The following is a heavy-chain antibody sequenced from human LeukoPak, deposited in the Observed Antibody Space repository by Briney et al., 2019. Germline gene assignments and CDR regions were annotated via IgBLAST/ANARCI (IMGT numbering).Heavy chain of an antibody. Sequence: WASVKVSCKASGYTFTSYGIGWVRQAPGQGLEWMGWITAYNGNTNYAQKLQGRVTMTTDTSTSTAYMELRSLRSDDTAVYYCARDQYSGSYYTYYYYYMDVWGKGTTVTVSS. V-gene: IGHV1-18*01. CDR1: GYTFTSYG. D-gene: IGHD1-26*01. J-gene: IGHJ6*03. CDR2: ITAYNGNT. CDR3: ARDQYSGSYYTYYYYYMDV.